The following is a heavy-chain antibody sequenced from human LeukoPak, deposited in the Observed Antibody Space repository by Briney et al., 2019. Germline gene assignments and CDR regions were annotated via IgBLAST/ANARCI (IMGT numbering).Heavy chain of an antibody. CDR2: MNPNSGNS. V-gene: IGHV1-8*01. CDR1: GYTFSSFD. D-gene: IGHD6-6*01. J-gene: IGHJ5*02. CDR3: AREERTSIAARGWFDP. Sequence: ASVKVSCKASGYTFSSFDINWVRQAPGQGLEWMGWMNPNSGNSGFAQKFQGRVIMTRNTSIATAYMEVTNLRFDDTAVYYCAREERTSIAARGWFDPWGQGTLVTVSS.